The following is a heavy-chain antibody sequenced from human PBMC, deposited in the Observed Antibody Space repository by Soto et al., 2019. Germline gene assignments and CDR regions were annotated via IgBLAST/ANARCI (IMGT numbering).Heavy chain of an antibody. J-gene: IGHJ4*02. CDR2: IYYSGST. D-gene: IGHD3-22*01. Sequence: SETLSLTCTVSGGSISSSSYYWGWIRQPPGKGLEWIGSIYYSGSTYYNPSLKSRVTISVDTSKNQFSLKLSSVTAADTAVYYCARHLKGDSSGYYPTPFDYWGQGTLVTVSS. CDR3: ARHLKGDSSGYYPTPFDY. CDR1: GGSISSSSYY. V-gene: IGHV4-39*01.